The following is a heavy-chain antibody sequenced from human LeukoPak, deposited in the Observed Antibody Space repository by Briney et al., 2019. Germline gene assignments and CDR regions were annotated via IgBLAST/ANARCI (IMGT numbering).Heavy chain of an antibody. Sequence: PSETLSLTCTVSGGSISSYYWSWIRQPPGKGLEWIGYIYYSGSTNYNPFLKSRVTISLDTSKNQFSLKLSSVTAADTAVCYCARGYCSGGGCNSDYFDHWGQGTLVTVSS. CDR2: IYYSGST. V-gene: IGHV4-59*01. CDR1: GGSISSYY. D-gene: IGHD2-15*01. J-gene: IGHJ4*02. CDR3: ARGYCSGGGCNSDYFDH.